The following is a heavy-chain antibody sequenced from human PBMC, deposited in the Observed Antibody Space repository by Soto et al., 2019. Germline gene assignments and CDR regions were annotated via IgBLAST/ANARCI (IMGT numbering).Heavy chain of an antibody. V-gene: IGHV2-5*01. D-gene: IGHD3-3*02. CDR1: GFSLSTSGVG. J-gene: IGHJ5*02. CDR2: IYWNDDK. CDR3: AHRRAFLEWFGFDP. Sequence: GSGPTLVNPTQTLTLTCTFSGFSLSTSGVGVGWIRQHPGKALEWLALIYWNDDKRYSPSLKSRLTITKDTSKNQVVLTMTNMDPVDTATYYCAHRRAFLEWFGFDPWGQGTLVTVSS.